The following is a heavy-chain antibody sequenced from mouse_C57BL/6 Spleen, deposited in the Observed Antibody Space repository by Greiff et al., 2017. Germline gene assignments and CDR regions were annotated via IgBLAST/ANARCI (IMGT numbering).Heavy chain of an antibody. CDR3: ARGGTGSFDY. J-gene: IGHJ2*01. D-gene: IGHD4-1*01. CDR2: IHPNSGNT. CDR1: GYTFTSYW. V-gene: IGHV1-64*01. Sequence: QVQLQQPGAELVKPGASVKLSCKASGYTFTSYWMHWVKQRPGQGLEWIGMIHPNSGNTNYNEKFKSKATLTVDKSSSTAYMQLSSLTSEDSAVYYCARGGTGSFDYWGQGTTITVSS.